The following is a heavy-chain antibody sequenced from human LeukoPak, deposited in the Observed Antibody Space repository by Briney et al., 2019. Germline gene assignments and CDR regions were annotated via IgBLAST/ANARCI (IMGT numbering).Heavy chain of an antibody. CDR1: GGSLIGYY. V-gene: IGHV4-34*01. J-gene: IGHJ6*03. CDR2: INHSGST. CDR3: SGGCRVPAAWNYYMDL. D-gene: IGHD2-2*01. Sequence: LGTLSHTSAVSGGSLIGYYWSWIRQPPGKGLEWIGEINHSGSTNYNPPLKSRVTISVAKSKTQFPLKLSSVAAEDTTADYFSGGCRVPAAWNYYMDLWGKGTTDSVSS.